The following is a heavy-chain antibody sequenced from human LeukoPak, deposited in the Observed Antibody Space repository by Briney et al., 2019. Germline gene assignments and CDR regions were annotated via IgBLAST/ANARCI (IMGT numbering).Heavy chain of an antibody. CDR1: GFTFSSYS. D-gene: IGHD3-22*01. Sequence: GALRLSCAASGFTFSSYSMNWVRQAPGKGLEWVSSISSSGSYIYYADSVKGRFTISRDNAKNSPYLQMNSLRAEDTAVYYCARAYYDSSGYPPYYWGQGTLVTVSS. V-gene: IGHV3-21*01. CDR2: ISSSGSYI. J-gene: IGHJ4*02. CDR3: ARAYYDSSGYPPYY.